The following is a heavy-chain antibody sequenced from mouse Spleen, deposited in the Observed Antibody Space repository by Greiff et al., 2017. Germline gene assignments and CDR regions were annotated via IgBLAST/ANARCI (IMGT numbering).Heavy chain of an antibody. CDR2: IGSGGSYT. Sequence: EVKLVESGGDLVKPGGSLNLSCEASGFTFSSYGMSWVRQTPGKGLEWVATIGSGGSYTYYPDSVKGRFTISRDNAKNTLYLQMSSLKSEDRAMYYCASYEYDASLFAYWGQGTLVTVS. CDR3: ASYEYDASLFAY. D-gene: IGHD2-4*01. CDR1: GFTFSSYG. V-gene: IGHV5-6*01. J-gene: IGHJ3*01.